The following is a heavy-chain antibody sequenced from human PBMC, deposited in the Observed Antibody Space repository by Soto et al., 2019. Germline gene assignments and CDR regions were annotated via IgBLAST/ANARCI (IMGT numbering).Heavy chain of an antibody. J-gene: IGHJ6*02. D-gene: IGHD3-3*01. Sequence: GASVKVSCKASGYTFTSYYMHWVRQAPGQGLEWMGIINPSGGSTSYAQKFQGRVTMTRGTSTSTVYMELSSLRSEDTAVYYCARDSPHYDFWSGYPLREGMDVWGQGTTVTVSS. V-gene: IGHV1-46*01. CDR3: ARDSPHYDFWSGYPLREGMDV. CDR1: GYTFTSYY. CDR2: INPSGGST.